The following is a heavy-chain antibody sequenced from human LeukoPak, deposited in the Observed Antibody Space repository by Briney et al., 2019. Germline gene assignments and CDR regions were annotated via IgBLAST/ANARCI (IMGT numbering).Heavy chain of an antibody. V-gene: IGHV3-15*01. J-gene: IGHJ5*02. Sequence: GGSLRLSCAASGFTFNNAWMSWVRQAPGKGLEWVGRIKSKTDSGKTAYAATVNGRFTISRADSKHTLHLQMTTAKTAATDVFNGNTHIRCGSGPDSWGQGTPVTVSS. CDR1: GFTFNNAW. D-gene: IGHD1-26*01. CDR2: IKSKTDSGKT. CDR3: NTHIRCGSGPDS.